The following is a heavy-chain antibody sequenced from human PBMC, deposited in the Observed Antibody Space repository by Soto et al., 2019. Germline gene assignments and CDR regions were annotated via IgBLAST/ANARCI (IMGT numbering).Heavy chain of an antibody. CDR2: MNKDGSQK. CDR3: EYDCFYX. Sequence: GGSLRLSLIASGFTFSNYWMSWVRQAPGKGLEWVSNMNKDGSQKYYVDSVKGRFTISRDNARNSLYLQMNSLRVEDTAVYYCEYDCFYXWGQGTLVTVSX. CDR1: GFTFSNYW. D-gene: IGHD2-2*01. J-gene: IGHJ5*02. V-gene: IGHV3-7*01.